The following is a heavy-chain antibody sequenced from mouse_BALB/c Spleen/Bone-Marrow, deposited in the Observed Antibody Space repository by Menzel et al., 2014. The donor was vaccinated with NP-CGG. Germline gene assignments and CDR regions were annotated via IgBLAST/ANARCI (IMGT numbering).Heavy chain of an antibody. V-gene: IGHV14-3*02. CDR2: IDPANDNT. J-gene: IGHJ2*01. CDR1: GFNIKDTY. CDR3: ASYVYGYYFDY. D-gene: IGHD2-2*01. Sequence: EVQLQESGAELVKPGASVKLSCTASGFNIKDTYIHWVKQRPEQGPEWIGRIDPANDNTKYDPKFQGKATITADTSSSTAYLQPSSLTSEDTAVYYCASYVYGYYFDYWGQGTTLTVSS.